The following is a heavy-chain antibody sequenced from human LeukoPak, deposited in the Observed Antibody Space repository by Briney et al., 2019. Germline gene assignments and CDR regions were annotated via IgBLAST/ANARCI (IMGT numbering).Heavy chain of an antibody. CDR3: AKEPRTAERLSIFGVARQPYFFDC. V-gene: IGHV3-23*01. CDR1: GFTFSSYA. Sequence: PGGSLRLSCAASGFTFSSYAMSWVRPAPGKGLEWVSPLSGSGGFTYYADSVKGRFTISRDNSKNTLYLQMNSLRDEDTAVYYCAKEPRTAERLSIFGVARQPYFFDCWGQGTLVTVSS. D-gene: IGHD3-3*01. CDR2: LSGSGGFT. J-gene: IGHJ4*02.